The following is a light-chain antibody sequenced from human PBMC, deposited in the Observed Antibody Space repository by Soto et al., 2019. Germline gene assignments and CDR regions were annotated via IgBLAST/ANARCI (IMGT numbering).Light chain of an antibody. CDR1: SGHSSYA. CDR2: FNSDGSY. V-gene: IGLV4-69*01. CDR3: QTWGTGIRV. J-gene: IGLJ3*02. Sequence: QAVVTQSPSASASLEASVKLTCTLTSGHSSYAIAWHQQQPEKGPRFLMRFNSDGSYNKGDGIPDRFSGSSSGAEYYLTISSLQSEDEADYYCQTWGTGIRVFGGGTKLTVL.